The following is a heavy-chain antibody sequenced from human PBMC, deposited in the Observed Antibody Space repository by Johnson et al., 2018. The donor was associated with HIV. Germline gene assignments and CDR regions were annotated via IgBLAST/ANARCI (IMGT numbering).Heavy chain of an antibody. D-gene: IGHD3-16*01. J-gene: IGHJ3*01. V-gene: IGHV3-23*04. CDR1: GFIFSSYV. CDR3: ALERGGDSAFDF. CDR2: ISGSGGST. Sequence: VQLVESGGGLVQPGRSLRLSCAASGFIFSSYVMYWVRQAPGKGLEWVSAISGSGGSTYYADSVKGRFTISRDNAKNSLYLQMNSLRAEDTALYYCALERGGDSAFDFWGQGTMVTVSS.